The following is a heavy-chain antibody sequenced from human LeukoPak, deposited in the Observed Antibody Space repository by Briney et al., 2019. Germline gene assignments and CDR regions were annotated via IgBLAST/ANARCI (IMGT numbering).Heavy chain of an antibody. V-gene: IGHV1-18*01. CDR1: GYTFTSYG. Sequence: ASVKVSCKASGYTFTSYGISWVRQAPGQGLEWMGWISAYNGNTNYAQKLQGRVTMTTDTSTSTAYMELRSLRSDDTAVYYCAKDPGGYFTAMVTAFAYWGQGTLVTVSS. J-gene: IGHJ4*02. CDR2: ISAYNGNT. D-gene: IGHD5-18*01. CDR3: AKDPGGYFTAMVTAFAY.